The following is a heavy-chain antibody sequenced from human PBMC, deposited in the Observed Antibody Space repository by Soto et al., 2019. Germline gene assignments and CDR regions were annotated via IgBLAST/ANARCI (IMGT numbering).Heavy chain of an antibody. CDR2: IIPIFGTA. V-gene: IGHV1-69*01. J-gene: IGHJ6*02. CDR1: GGTFSSYA. D-gene: IGHD3-22*01. CDR3: ASSNDSSGYYYYYGMDV. Sequence: QVQLVQSGAEVKKPGSSVKVSCKASGGTFSSYAISWVRQAPGQGLEWMGGIIPIFGTANYAQKFQGRVTITADESTSTAYMELSSLRSEDTAVYYCASSNDSSGYYYYYGMDVWGQGTKVTVSS.